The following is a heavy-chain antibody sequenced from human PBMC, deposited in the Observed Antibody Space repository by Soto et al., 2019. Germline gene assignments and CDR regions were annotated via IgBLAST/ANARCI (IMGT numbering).Heavy chain of an antibody. CDR1: GYTFSTNG. J-gene: IGHJ6*02. CDR3: ARMGDVPYYYYGMDV. V-gene: IGHV1-18*01. CDR2: INGYNGNT. Sequence: QVQLVQSGAEVKKPGASVKVSCKASGYTFSTNGISWVRQAPGQGLEWMGWINGYNGNTNYAPKLQGRITMTTDTSTTTAYMELRSLRSDDTAVYYCARMGDVPYYYYGMDVWGQGTTVTVSS. D-gene: IGHD3-16*01.